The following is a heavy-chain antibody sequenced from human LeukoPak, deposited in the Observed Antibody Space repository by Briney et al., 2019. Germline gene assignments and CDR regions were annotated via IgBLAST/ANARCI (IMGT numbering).Heavy chain of an antibody. Sequence: PGGSLRLSRAASGFTFSSYAMSWVRQAPGKGLEWVSGISWNSGSIGYADSVKGRFTISRDNAKNSLYVQMNSLRAEDTALYYCAKDRHYDFWSGAPGFDYWGQGTLVTVSS. D-gene: IGHD3-3*01. CDR2: ISWNSGSI. CDR3: AKDRHYDFWSGAPGFDY. J-gene: IGHJ4*02. CDR1: GFTFSSYA. V-gene: IGHV3-9*01.